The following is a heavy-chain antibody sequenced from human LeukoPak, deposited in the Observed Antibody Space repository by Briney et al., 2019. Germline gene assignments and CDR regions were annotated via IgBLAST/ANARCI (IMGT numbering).Heavy chain of an antibody. CDR1: GYSISSGYY. CDR2: IYHSGST. J-gene: IGHJ3*02. V-gene: IGHV4-38-2*02. CDR3: ARVYGSGYDFRGAFDI. Sequence: SETLSLTCTVSGYSISSGYYWGWIRQPPGKGLERIGSIYHSGSTYYNPSLKSRVTISVDTSKNQFSLKVSSVTAADTAVYYCARVYGSGYDFRGAFDIWGQGTMVTVSS. D-gene: IGHD5-12*01.